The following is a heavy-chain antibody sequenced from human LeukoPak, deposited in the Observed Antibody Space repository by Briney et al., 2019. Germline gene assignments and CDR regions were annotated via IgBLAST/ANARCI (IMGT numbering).Heavy chain of an antibody. Sequence: PGGSLRLSCAASGFTVSSNYMSWVRQAPGKGLEWVSVIYSGGSTYYADSVKGRFTISRDNSKNTLYLQMNSLRAEDTAVYYCVRASYSSSWYGDVAFDIWGQGTMVTVSS. CDR3: VRASYSSSWYGDVAFDI. J-gene: IGHJ3*02. V-gene: IGHV3-53*01. CDR2: IYSGGST. CDR1: GFTVSSNY. D-gene: IGHD6-13*01.